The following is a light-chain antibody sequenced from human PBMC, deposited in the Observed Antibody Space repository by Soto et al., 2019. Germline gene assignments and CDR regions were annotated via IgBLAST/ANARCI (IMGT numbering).Light chain of an antibody. J-gene: IGKJ1*01. CDR3: QHYNSYSEA. Sequence: DIQMTQSPSTLSGSVGDRVTITCRASQTISSWLAWYQQKPGKALSLLIYKASTLKSGVPSRFSGSGSGTEFTLTISSLQPDDFATYYCQHYNSYSEAFGQGTKVELK. V-gene: IGKV1-5*03. CDR1: QTISSW. CDR2: KAS.